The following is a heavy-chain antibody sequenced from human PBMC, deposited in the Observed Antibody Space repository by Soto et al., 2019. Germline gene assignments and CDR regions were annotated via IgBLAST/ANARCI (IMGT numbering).Heavy chain of an antibody. V-gene: IGHV1-18*01. CDR1: GYTFTRSG. Sequence: ASVKVSCKASGYTFTRSGISWVRQAPGQGLEWLGWINPDNGNTNYAQHLQGRVGLTTDTSTSTAYMDLRSLRSDDTAVYYCAREPSPWGQGTLVTVSS. CDR2: INPDNGNT. J-gene: IGHJ5*02. CDR3: AREPSP.